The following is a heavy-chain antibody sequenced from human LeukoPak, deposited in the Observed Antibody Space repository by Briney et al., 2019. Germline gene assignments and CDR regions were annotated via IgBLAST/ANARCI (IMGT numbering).Heavy chain of an antibody. CDR3: ATTRKGIAVAGIDY. V-gene: IGHV4-34*01. D-gene: IGHD6-19*01. CDR1: GGSFSGYY. Sequence: PSETLSLTCAVYGGSFSGYYWSWIRQPPGKGLEWIGEINHSGSTNYNPSLKSRVTISVDTSKNQFSLKLSSVTAADTAVYYCATTRKGIAVAGIDYWGQGTLVTVSS. J-gene: IGHJ4*02. CDR2: INHSGST.